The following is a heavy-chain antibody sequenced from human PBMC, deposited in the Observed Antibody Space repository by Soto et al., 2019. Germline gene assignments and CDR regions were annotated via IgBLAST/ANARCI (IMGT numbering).Heavy chain of an antibody. CDR1: GFTFSSYG. CDR3: ARDRGYDSNQPWDY. J-gene: IGHJ4*02. CDR2: IWYDGSNK. Sequence: GGSLRLSCASSGFTFSSYGLHWVRQAPGKGLEWVAVIWYDGSNKYYADSVKGRFTISRDNSKNTLYLQMNSLRAEDTAVYYCARDRGYDSNQPWDYWGQGTLVTVSS. V-gene: IGHV3-33*01. D-gene: IGHD3-22*01.